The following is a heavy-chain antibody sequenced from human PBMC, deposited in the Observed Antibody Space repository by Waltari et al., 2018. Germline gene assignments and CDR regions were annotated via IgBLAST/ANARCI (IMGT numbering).Heavy chain of an antibody. CDR1: GGTFSSYT. CDR2: IIPIVGIA. V-gene: IGHV1-69*02. D-gene: IGHD3-22*01. Sequence: QVQLVQSGAEVKKPGSSVKVSCKASGGTFSSYTISWVRQAPGQGLEWMGRIIPIVGIANCAQKLQGRGTITADKATSTAYMELSSLRSEDTAVDYCAPLYDSRGKGGYGGQGTLVTVSA. CDR3: APLYDSRGKGGY. J-gene: IGHJ4*02.